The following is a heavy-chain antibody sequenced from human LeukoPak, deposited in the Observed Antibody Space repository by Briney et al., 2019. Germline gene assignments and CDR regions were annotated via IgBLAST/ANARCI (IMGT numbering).Heavy chain of an antibody. J-gene: IGHJ4*02. CDR3: AQIYTYGSSQFDY. Sequence: SGGSLRLSCAASGFAFSAYEMNWVRQAPGKGLEWVSYISSSGSTIYYADSVKGRFTISRDNAKNSLYLQMNSLRAEDTAVYYCAQIYTYGSSQFDYWGQGTLVTVSS. V-gene: IGHV3-48*03. CDR1: GFAFSAYE. CDR2: ISSSGSTI. D-gene: IGHD5-18*01.